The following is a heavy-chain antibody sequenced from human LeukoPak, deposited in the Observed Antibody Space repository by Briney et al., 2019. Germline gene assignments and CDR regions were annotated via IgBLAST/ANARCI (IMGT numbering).Heavy chain of an antibody. Sequence: GGSLRLSCLTSGFTLSTNAMSWVRQAPGKGLEWISGISGSGASTYYADSVKGRFTISRDDSRNTLYLQMNSLRGDDTAVYYCAKAPNSIAARQYYFDYWGQGTLVTVSS. D-gene: IGHD6-6*01. V-gene: IGHV3-23*01. CDR3: AKAPNSIAARQYYFDY. CDR1: GFTLSTNA. CDR2: ISGSGAST. J-gene: IGHJ4*02.